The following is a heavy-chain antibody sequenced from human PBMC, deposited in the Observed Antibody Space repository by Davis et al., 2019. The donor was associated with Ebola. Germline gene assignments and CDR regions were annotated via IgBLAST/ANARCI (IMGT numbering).Heavy chain of an antibody. CDR3: ARPIYCSGGSCTDY. D-gene: IGHD2-15*01. Sequence: ASVQVSCKASVYTFPNYYMHWVRQAPGQGLEWMVWINTNTGNPTYAQGFTGRFVFSLDTSVSTAYLQISSLKAEDTAVYYCARPIYCSGGSCTDYWGQGTLVTVSS. V-gene: IGHV7-4-1*02. CDR2: INTNTGNP. J-gene: IGHJ4*02. CDR1: VYTFPNYY.